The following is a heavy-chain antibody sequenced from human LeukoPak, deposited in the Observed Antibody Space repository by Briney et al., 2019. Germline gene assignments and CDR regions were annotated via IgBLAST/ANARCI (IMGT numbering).Heavy chain of an antibody. J-gene: IGHJ6*03. CDR2: IIPIFGSA. D-gene: IGHD6-13*01. CDR3: AGDAIAAAGTQLPYYMDV. CDR1: GGTFSSYA. Sequence: SVKVSCKASGGTFSSYAISWVRQAPGQGLEWMGGIIPIFGSANYAQKFQGRVTITADESTSTAYMELSSLRSEDTAVYYCAGDAIAAAGTQLPYYMDVWGKGTTVTISS. V-gene: IGHV1-69*13.